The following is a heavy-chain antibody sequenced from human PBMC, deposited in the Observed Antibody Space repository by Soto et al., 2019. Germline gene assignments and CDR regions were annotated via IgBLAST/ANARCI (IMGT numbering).Heavy chain of an antibody. CDR3: AREWVGYCSSTSCYIWFDP. Sequence: SETLSLTCAVYGGSFSGYYWSWIRQPTGKGLERIGEINHSGSTNYNPSLKSRVTISVDTSKNQFSLKLSSVTAADTAVYYCAREWVGYCSSTSCYIWFDPWGQGTLVTVSS. CDR2: INHSGST. CDR1: GGSFSGYY. V-gene: IGHV4-34*01. J-gene: IGHJ5*02. D-gene: IGHD2-2*02.